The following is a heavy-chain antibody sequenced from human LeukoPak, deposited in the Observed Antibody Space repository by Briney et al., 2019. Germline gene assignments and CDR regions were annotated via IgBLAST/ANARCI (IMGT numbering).Heavy chain of an antibody. CDR2: ISGSGGGT. J-gene: IGHJ4*02. Sequence: GGSLRLSCTASGFTFSNYAMSWVRQAPGKGLEWVSAISGSGGGTYYADPVKGRFTISRDNSKNTLYLQMNSLRAEDTAVYYCARDGGPHYYDSSGYFDYWGQGTLVTVSS. CDR3: ARDGGPHYYDSSGYFDY. CDR1: GFTFSNYA. D-gene: IGHD3-22*01. V-gene: IGHV3-23*01.